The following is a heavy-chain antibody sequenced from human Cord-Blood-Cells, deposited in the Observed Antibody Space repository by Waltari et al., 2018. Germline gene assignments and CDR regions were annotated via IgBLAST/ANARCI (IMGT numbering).Heavy chain of an antibody. CDR3: ARVGYSSSWYAFDI. D-gene: IGHD6-13*01. J-gene: IGHJ3*02. CDR2: MNPNSGNT. Sequence: QVQLVQSGAEVKKPGASVTVSCKASGYTFTSYAINWVRQATGQGLEWMGSMNPNSGNTGYAQKFQGRVTITRNTSISTAYMELSSLRSEDTAVYYCARVGYSSSWYAFDIWGQGTMVTVSS. V-gene: IGHV1-8*03. CDR1: GYTFTSYA.